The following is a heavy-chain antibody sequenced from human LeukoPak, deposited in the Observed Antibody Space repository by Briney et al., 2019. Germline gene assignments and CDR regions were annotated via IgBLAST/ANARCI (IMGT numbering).Heavy chain of an antibody. V-gene: IGHV3-74*01. CDR2: MNPDGADI. CDR1: GFTFNTYW. Sequence: GGSLRLSCAASGFTFNTYWMHWVRQPPGKGPVWVSRMNPDGADIRYADSVKGRFTISRDNAKSTLYLQMNGLRAEDTAVYYCARDKEDDHGGSTFDYWGQGTLVTVSS. J-gene: IGHJ4*02. CDR3: ARDKEDDHGGSTFDY. D-gene: IGHD4-23*01.